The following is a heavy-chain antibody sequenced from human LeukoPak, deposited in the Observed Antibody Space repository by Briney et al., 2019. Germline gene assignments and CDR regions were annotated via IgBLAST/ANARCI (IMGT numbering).Heavy chain of an antibody. CDR1: GYTFTGYY. CDR2: INPNSGGT. D-gene: IGHD3-22*01. J-gene: IGHJ4*02. Sequence: ASVKVSCKASGYTFTGYYMHWVRQAPGQGLEWMGWINPNSGGTNYAQKFQGRVTMTTDTSTSTAYMELRSLRSDDTAVYYCARNEPHFYDSSDYWGQGTLVTVSS. CDR3: ARNEPHFYDSSDY. V-gene: IGHV1-2*02.